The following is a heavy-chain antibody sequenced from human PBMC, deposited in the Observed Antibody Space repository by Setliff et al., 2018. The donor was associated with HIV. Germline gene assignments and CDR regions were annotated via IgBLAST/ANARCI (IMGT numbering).Heavy chain of an antibody. CDR2: ISSSSTYM. V-gene: IGHV3-21*01. J-gene: IGHJ6*03. D-gene: IGHD1-20*01. CDR3: TRDYAYDWNAVMNV. Sequence: PGGSLRLSCAASGFTFSRYRMNWVRQAPGKGLEWVSSISSSSTYMYYADSVKGRFTISRDNAKNSLYLQMNSLRAEDTAVYYCTRDYAYDWNAVMNVWGKGTTVTVSS. CDR1: GFTFSRYR.